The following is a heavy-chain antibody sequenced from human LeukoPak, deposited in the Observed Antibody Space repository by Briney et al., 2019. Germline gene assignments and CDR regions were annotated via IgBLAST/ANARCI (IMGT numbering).Heavy chain of an antibody. J-gene: IGHJ4*02. CDR1: GFTFSSYG. Sequence: GGSLRLSCAASGFTFSSYGMHWVRQAPGKGLEWVAVISYDGSNKYYADSVKGRFTISRDNSKNTLYLQMNSLRAEDTAVYYCAKDRDGYNSVYFDYWGQGTLVTVSS. CDR2: ISYDGSNK. CDR3: AKDRDGYNSVYFDY. V-gene: IGHV3-30*18. D-gene: IGHD5-24*01.